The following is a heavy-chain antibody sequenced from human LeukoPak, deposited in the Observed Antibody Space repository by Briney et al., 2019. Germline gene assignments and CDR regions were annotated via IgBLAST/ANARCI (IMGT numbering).Heavy chain of an antibody. Sequence: GGSLRLSCAASGFTFSSYWMHWVRQTPGKGLEWVSGVNWNGGSTGYGDSVKGRFTISRDNAKNSLYLQMNSLRAEDTALYYCAGGDRNGWYFDYWGQGILVTVSS. CDR2: VNWNGGST. CDR1: GFTFSSYW. CDR3: AGGDRNGWYFDY. V-gene: IGHV3-20*04. J-gene: IGHJ4*02. D-gene: IGHD6-19*01.